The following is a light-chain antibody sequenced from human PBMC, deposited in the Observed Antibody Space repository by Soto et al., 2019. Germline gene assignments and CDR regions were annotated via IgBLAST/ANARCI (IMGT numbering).Light chain of an antibody. V-gene: IGLV2-14*01. CDR1: SSAVGGFNY. CDR3: SSYRSNNTLV. Sequence: QSALTQPASVSGSPGQSITISCTGTSSAVGGFNYVSWYQQHPGKAPKLMIYDVSHRPSGVSNRFSGSKSGNTASLTISGLQAEDEADYYCSSYRSNNTLVFGGGTKVTVL. J-gene: IGLJ2*01. CDR2: DVS.